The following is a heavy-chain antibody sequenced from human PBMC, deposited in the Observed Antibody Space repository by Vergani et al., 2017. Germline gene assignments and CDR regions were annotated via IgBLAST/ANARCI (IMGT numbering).Heavy chain of an antibody. D-gene: IGHD2-15*01. CDR1: GYTFTSYA. CDR3: ARAQDIVVAVASGAFDL. CDR2: INAGNGNT. J-gene: IGHJ3*01. Sequence: QVQLVQSGAEVKKPGASVKVSCKASGYTFTSYAMHWVRQAPGQGLEWMGWINAGNGNTKYSQKFQGRVTITRDTTASTAYMELSSLRSEDTAVYYCARAQDIVVAVASGAFDLWGQGTMVTVSS. V-gene: IGHV1-3*01.